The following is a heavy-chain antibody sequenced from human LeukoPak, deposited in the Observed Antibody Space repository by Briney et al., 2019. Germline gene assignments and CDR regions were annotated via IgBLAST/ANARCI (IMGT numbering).Heavy chain of an antibody. D-gene: IGHD2-2*02. CDR1: GFTFSSYG. V-gene: IGHV3-30*18. J-gene: IGHJ4*02. CDR2: ISYDGSNK. Sequence: PGGSLRLSCAASGFTFSSYGMHWVRQAPGKGLEWVAVISYDGSNKYYADSVKGRFTISRDNSKNTLYLQMNSLRAEDTAVYYCAKARYCSSTSCYTPFDYWGQGTLVTVSS. CDR3: AKARYCSSTSCYTPFDY.